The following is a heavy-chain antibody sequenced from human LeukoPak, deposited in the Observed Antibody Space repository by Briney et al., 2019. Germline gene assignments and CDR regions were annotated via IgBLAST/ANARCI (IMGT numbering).Heavy chain of an antibody. D-gene: IGHD3-9*01. J-gene: IGHJ6*02. V-gene: IGHV4-39*01. CDR2: IYYSGST. CDR1: GGSISSSSYY. Sequence: SETLSLTCSVSGGSISSSSYYWGWIRQPPGKGLEWIGSIYYSGSTYYNPSLKSRVTISVDTSKNQFSLKLSSVTAADTAVYYCARVLDWYFDLWGQGTTVTVSS. CDR3: ARVLDWYFDL.